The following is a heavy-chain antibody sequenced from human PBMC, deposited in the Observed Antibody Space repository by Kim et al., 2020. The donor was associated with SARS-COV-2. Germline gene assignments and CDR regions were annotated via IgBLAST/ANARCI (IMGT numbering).Heavy chain of an antibody. CDR1: GFTFSSYG. V-gene: IGHV3-30*18. J-gene: IGHJ4*02. Sequence: GGSLRLSCAASGFTFSSYGMHWVRQAPGKGLEWVAVISYDGSNKYYADSVKGRFTISRDNSKSTLYLQMNSLRPEDTAVYYCAKGGYCSGGSCYGGIGIDYWGQGTLVTVSS. CDR3: AKGGYCSGGSCYGGIGIDY. CDR2: ISYDGSNK. D-gene: IGHD2-15*01.